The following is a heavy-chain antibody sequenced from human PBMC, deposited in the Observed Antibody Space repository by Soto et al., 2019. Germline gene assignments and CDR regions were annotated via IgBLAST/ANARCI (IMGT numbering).Heavy chain of an antibody. V-gene: IGHV1-69*02. CDR2: IIPILGLA. J-gene: IGHJ6*03. CDR1: GGTFSSYT. CDR3: ARAEAGSYYYYYMDG. Sequence: QVQLVQSGAEVKKPGSSVKVSCKASGGTFSSYTISWVRQAPGQGLEWMGRIIPILGLANYAQKFQGRVTITADKSTSTDYMELSSLRSEDTAVYYCARAEAGSYYYYYMDGWGKGTTVTVAS. D-gene: IGHD1-26*01.